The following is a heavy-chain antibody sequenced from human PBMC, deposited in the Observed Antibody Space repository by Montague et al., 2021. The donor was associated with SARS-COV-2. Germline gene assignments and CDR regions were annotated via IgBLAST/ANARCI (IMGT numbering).Heavy chain of an antibody. CDR1: GFPISTGYY. CDR3: SSSYDSTGHVGY. D-gene: IGHD3-22*01. Sequence: SETLSLTCTVSGFPISTGYYWGWILQPPGKGLEWIGSIYHSGSTYYNPSLKSRVTISVDTSKNQFSLKLSSVTAADTAVYYCSSSYDSTGHVGYWGQGTLVTVSS. J-gene: IGHJ4*02. V-gene: IGHV4-38-2*02. CDR2: IYHSGST.